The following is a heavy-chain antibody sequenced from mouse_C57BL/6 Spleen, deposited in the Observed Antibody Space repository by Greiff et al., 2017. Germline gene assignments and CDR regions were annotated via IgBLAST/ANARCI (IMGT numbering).Heavy chain of an antibody. J-gene: IGHJ2*01. Sequence: QVQLQQSGAELARPGASVKLSCKASGYTFTSYGISWVKQSTGQGLEWIGEIYPRSGNTYYNEKFKGKATLTADKSSSTAYMELRSLTSEDSAVYFCARSNSNYEGFDYWGQGTTLTVSS. CDR3: ARSNSNYEGFDY. D-gene: IGHD2-5*01. CDR2: IYPRSGNT. CDR1: GYTFTSYG. V-gene: IGHV1-81*01.